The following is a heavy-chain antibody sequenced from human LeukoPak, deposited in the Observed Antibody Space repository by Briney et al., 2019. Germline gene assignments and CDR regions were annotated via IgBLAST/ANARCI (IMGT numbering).Heavy chain of an antibody. D-gene: IGHD5-18*01. CDR2: FYSSGTI. V-gene: IGHV4-4*07. J-gene: IGHJ5*02. CDR1: GVSISSYY. CDR3: ARDGGYTYDP. Sequence: SETLSLTCTVSGVSISSYYWSWIRQPAGKGLEWLERFYSSGTIHYNPSLESRLTMSVDTSKNQFSLRLASVTAADTAVYYCARDGGYTYDPWGQGTLVTVSS.